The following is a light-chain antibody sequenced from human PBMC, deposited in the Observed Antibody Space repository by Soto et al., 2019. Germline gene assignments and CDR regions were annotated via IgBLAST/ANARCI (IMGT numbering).Light chain of an antibody. CDR1: SSDVGSYKY. J-gene: IGLJ1*01. CDR3: SSYTSSSTYV. V-gene: IGLV2-14*01. Sequence: QSALTQPASVSGSPGQSITISCTGTSSDVGSYKYVSWYQQLPGKAPKLMIYEVSNRPSGVSNRFSGSKSGNTASLTISGLPAEDESDYYCSSYTSSSTYVFGTGTKLTVL. CDR2: EVS.